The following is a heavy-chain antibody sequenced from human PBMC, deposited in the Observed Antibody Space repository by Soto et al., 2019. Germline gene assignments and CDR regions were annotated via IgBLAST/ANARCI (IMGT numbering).Heavy chain of an antibody. CDR3: AHRVLRTVFGLVTTTAIYFDF. V-gene: IGHV2-5*02. Sequence: QITLNESGPTQVKPRQTLTLTCTFSGFSLTTSGVGVGWIRQSRGKAPEWLALIYWDDDKRYSPSLKSRLSITKDTSKNQVVLTMADLDPADTATYYCAHRVLRTVFGLVTTTAIYFDFWGQGTPVAVSS. D-gene: IGHD3-3*01. CDR1: GFSLTTSGVG. J-gene: IGHJ4*02. CDR2: IYWDDDK.